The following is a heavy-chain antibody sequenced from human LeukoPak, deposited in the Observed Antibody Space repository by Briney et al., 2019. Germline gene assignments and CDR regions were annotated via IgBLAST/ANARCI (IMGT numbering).Heavy chain of an antibody. D-gene: IGHD6-19*01. CDR1: GYTFTSYG. Sequence: ASVKVSCKASGYTFTSYGISWVRQAPGQGLEWMGWISAYNGNTNYAQKLQGRVTMTTDTSTSTAYMELRSLRSDDTAVYYCARVPRRIAVAGRHFDYWGQGTLVTVSS. V-gene: IGHV1-18*01. CDR2: ISAYNGNT. J-gene: IGHJ4*02. CDR3: ARVPRRIAVAGRHFDY.